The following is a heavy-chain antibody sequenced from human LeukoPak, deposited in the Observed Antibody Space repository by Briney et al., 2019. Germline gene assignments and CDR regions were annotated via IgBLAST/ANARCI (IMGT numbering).Heavy chain of an antibody. CDR1: GGSFSGYY. CDR2: INHSGST. V-gene: IGHV4-34*01. J-gene: IGHJ4*02. CDR3: ARQLAYYDSSGYPD. Sequence: SETLSLTCAVYGGSFSGYYWSWIRQPPGKGLEWIGEINHSGSTNYNPSLKSRVTISVDTSKNQFSLKLSSVTAADTAVYYCARQLAYYDSSGYPDWGQGTLVTVSS. D-gene: IGHD3-22*01.